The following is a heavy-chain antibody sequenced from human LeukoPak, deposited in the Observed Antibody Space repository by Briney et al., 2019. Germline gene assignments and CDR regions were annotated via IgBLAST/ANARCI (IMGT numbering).Heavy chain of an antibody. Sequence: GGSLRLSCAASGFTFSSYGMHWVRQAPGKGLEWVAVISYDGSNKYYADSVKGRFTISRDNSKNTLYLQMNSLRAEDTAVYYCAKVFYGDYNPTHYYYYYGMDVWGQGPRSPSP. J-gene: IGHJ6*02. CDR3: AKVFYGDYNPTHYYYYYGMDV. V-gene: IGHV3-30*18. CDR1: GFTFSSYG. CDR2: ISYDGSNK. D-gene: IGHD4-17*01.